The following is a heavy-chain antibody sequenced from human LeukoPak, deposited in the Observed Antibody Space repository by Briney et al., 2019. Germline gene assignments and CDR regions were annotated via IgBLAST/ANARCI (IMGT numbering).Heavy chain of an antibody. CDR1: GASFNIYY. V-gene: IGHV4-59*01. D-gene: IGHD2-15*01. Sequence: SETLSLTCTVSGASFNIYYWSWIRQPPGKGLEWIGYIYYSGSTNYNPSLKSRVTISVDTSKNQFSLKLRSVTAADTAVYYCAREGFSGGILRYFDLWGRGTLVTVSS. CDR2: IYYSGST. J-gene: IGHJ2*01. CDR3: AREGFSGGILRYFDL.